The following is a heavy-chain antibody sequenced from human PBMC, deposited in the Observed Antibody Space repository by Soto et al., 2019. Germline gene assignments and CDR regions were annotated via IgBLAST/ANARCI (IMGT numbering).Heavy chain of an antibody. CDR2: IKSKTDGGTT. Sequence: GSLRLSCAASGVTFSNACMSWVRQAPGKGLEWVGRIKSKTDGGTTDYAAPVKGRFTISRDDSKNTLYLQMNSLKTEDTAMYFCARSRYTGTYSGRFLDYWGQGSLVTVSS. CDR1: GVTFSNAC. D-gene: IGHD1-26*01. V-gene: IGHV3-15*01. J-gene: IGHJ4*02. CDR3: ARSRYTGTYSGRFLDY.